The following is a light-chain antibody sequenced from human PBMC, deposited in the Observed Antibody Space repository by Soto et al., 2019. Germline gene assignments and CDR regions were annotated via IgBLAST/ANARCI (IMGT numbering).Light chain of an antibody. V-gene: IGKV2D-29*02. CDR2: EVS. CDR3: MQSTQLPHS. Sequence: DVVRTQTPLSLSVTPGQPASISCKSSQSLLHITGETFLFWYLQKPGQSPQLLIYEVSTRVSGVPDRFSGSGSGTDFTLEIIRVETDDVGIYYCMQSTQLPHSFGQATLLGI. J-gene: IGKJ5*01. CDR1: QSLLHITGETF.